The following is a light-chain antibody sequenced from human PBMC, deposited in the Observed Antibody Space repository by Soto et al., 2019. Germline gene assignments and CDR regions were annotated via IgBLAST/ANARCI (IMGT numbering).Light chain of an antibody. J-gene: IGLJ3*02. Sequence: QSALTQPPSAAGSPGQSVTISCTGTSSDVGGYNYVSWYQQHTGKAPKLMIYDVTQRPSGVPDRFSGSKSGNTASLTVSGLQAEDEADYYCSSYAGSNTWVFGGGTKVTVL. CDR3: SSYAGSNTWV. V-gene: IGLV2-8*01. CDR2: DVT. CDR1: SSDVGGYNY.